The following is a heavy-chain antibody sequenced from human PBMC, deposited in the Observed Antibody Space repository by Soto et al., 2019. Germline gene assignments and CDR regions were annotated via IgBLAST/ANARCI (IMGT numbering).Heavy chain of an antibody. CDR1: GFRFSTYN. J-gene: IGHJ4*02. CDR2: ITSSGSTI. V-gene: IGHV3-48*03. D-gene: IGHD5-18*01. CDR3: ASSTVMGN. Sequence: GGSLRLSCAASGFRFSTYNMDWVRQAPGKGPEWISYITSSGSTIYYADSVKGRFTISRDNAKNSLYLQMNSLRAEDMAVYYCASSTVMGNWGQGTLVTVSS.